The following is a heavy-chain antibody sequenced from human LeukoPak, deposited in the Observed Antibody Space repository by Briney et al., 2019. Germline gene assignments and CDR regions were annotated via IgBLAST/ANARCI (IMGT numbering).Heavy chain of an antibody. J-gene: IGHJ4*02. CDR3: ARAVYSSGWYHY. CDR2: IYYSGST. CDR1: GGSVNSSDYY. V-gene: IGHV4-61*08. D-gene: IGHD6-19*01. Sequence: SKTLSLTCTVSGGSVNSSDYYWGCFRQPPGKGLKWIGSIYYSGSTNYNPSLKSRVTISVDTSKNQLSLKLSSVTAADTAVYYCARAVYSSGWYHYWGQGTLVTVSS.